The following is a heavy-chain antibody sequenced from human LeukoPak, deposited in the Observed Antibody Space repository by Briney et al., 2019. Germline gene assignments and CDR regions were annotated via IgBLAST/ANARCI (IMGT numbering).Heavy chain of an antibody. CDR2: MYYSGGT. Sequence: SETLSLTCTVSGGSISSFYWSWIRQPPGKGLEWIGYMYYSGGTNYNPSLKSRVTISVDTSKNQLSLKLNSVTAADTAVYYCAREVMVRGVSAFDIWGQGAMVTVSS. CDR3: AREVMVRGVSAFDI. CDR1: GGSISSFY. D-gene: IGHD3-10*01. V-gene: IGHV4-59*01. J-gene: IGHJ3*02.